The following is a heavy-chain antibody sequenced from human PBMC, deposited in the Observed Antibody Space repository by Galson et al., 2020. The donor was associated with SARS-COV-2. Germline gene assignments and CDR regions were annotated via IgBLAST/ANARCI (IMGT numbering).Heavy chain of an antibody. V-gene: IGHV4-31*11. CDR2: IYYSGST. CDR3: ARADKQWLVLRAFDI. D-gene: IGHD6-19*01. J-gene: IGHJ3*02. Sequence: SETLSLTCAVYGGSFSGGYYWSWIRQHPGKGLEWIGYIYYSGSTYYNPSLKSRVTISVDTSKNQFSLKLSSVTAADTAVYYCARADKQWLVLRAFDIWGQGTMVTVSS. CDR1: GGSFSGGYY.